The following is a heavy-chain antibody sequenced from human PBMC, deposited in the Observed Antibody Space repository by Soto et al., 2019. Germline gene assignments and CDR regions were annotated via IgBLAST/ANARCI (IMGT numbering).Heavy chain of an antibody. J-gene: IGHJ4*02. D-gene: IGHD6-13*01. CDR2: IYYGGST. CDR1: GGSISSYY. CDR3: ARASIAAAGFDY. V-gene: IGHV4-59*01. Sequence: PSETLSLTCTVSGGSISSYYWSWIRQPPGKGLEWIGYIYYGGSTNYNPSLKSRVTISVDTSKNQFSLKLSSVTAADTAVYYCARASIAAAGFDYWGQGTLVTVSS.